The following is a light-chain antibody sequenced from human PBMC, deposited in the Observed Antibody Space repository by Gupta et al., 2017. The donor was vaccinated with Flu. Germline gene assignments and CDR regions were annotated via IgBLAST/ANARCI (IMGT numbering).Light chain of an antibody. V-gene: IGKV4-1*01. CDR2: WAS. CDR1: RSVLYNSNNKNY. Sequence: DIVMTQSHDSLPRSLGESATIHCRSSRSVLYNSNNKNYLAWYQQKPGQPPKLLIYWASTRESGFPDRFSGSGSGTDFTLTISSLQAEDVAVYYCQQYDATASWTFGQGTKVEIK. J-gene: IGKJ1*01. CDR3: QQYDATASWT.